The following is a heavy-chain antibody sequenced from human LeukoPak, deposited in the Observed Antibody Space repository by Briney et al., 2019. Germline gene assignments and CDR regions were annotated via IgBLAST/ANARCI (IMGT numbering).Heavy chain of an antibody. V-gene: IGHV3-48*03. Sequence: GGSLRLSCVASGFTFSRFEMNWVRQAPGKGLEWISHISRGIYIAYADSVKGRFSISRDNAKNSLYLQMNSLRAEDTAVYYCTREQDREAAATVIGDSWGQGTLVTVSS. CDR1: GFTFSRFE. D-gene: IGHD2-15*01. J-gene: IGHJ4*02. CDR3: TREQDREAAATVIGDS. CDR2: ISRGIYI.